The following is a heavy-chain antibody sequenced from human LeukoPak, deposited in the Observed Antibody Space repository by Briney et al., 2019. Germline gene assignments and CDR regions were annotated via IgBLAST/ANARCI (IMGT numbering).Heavy chain of an antibody. J-gene: IGHJ4*02. CDR1: GGTFSSYA. D-gene: IGHD6-19*01. CDR2: IIPIFGTA. Sequence: SVKVSCKASGGTFSSYAISWVRQAPGQGLEWMGGIIPIFGTANYAQKLQGRVTITADKSTSTAYMELSSLRSEDTAVYYCARDGTYSSGWYNGYWGQGTLVTVSS. CDR3: ARDGTYSSGWYNGY. V-gene: IGHV1-69*06.